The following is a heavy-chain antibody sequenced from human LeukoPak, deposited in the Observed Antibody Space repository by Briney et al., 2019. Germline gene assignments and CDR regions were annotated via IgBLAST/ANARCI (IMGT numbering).Heavy chain of an antibody. CDR3: AIASQLGSYNWFDP. V-gene: IGHV4-34*01. CDR1: GASFSNSY. CDR2: IDHTRDT. D-gene: IGHD1-1*01. Sequence: PSETLSLTCAVYGASFSNSYWSWIRQPPGKGLEWIGEIDHTRDTKYNPSLKGRVTISVDTSKNQFSLDLTSVTATDTAVYYCAIASQLGSYNWFDPWGQGTLVTASS. J-gene: IGHJ5*02.